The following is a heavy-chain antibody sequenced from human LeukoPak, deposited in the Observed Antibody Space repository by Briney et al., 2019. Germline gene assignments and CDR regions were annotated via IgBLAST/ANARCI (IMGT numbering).Heavy chain of an antibody. D-gene: IGHD2-21*01. CDR1: GGSFSGYY. J-gene: IGHJ4*02. Sequence: PSETLSLTCAVYGGSFSGYYWSWIRQPPGKGLEWIGEINHSGSTNYNPSLKSRVTISVDTSKNQFSLKLSSVTAADTAVYYCAGRLKGYDYWGQGTLVTVSS. CDR3: AGRLKGYDY. CDR2: INHSGST. V-gene: IGHV4-34*01.